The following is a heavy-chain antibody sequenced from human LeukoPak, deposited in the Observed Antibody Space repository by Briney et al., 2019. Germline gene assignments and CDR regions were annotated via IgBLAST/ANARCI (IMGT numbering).Heavy chain of an antibody. CDR2: INSDGSTT. CDR3: ARRDIFDY. J-gene: IGHJ4*02. CDR1: GFTFSSHR. V-gene: IGHV3-74*01. D-gene: IGHD2-15*01. Sequence: GGSLRLSCAASGFTFSSHRMHWVRQAPGKGLMWVSRINSDGSTTSYADSVKGRFTISRDNAKNTLYLQMNSLRAEDTAVYYCARRDIFDYWGQGTLVTASS.